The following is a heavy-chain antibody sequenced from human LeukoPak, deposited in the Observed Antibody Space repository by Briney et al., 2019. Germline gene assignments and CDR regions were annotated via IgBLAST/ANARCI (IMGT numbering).Heavy chain of an antibody. Sequence: PETLSLTCTVSGGFISPLYWSWIRQPPGKGLEFIGYIYYSGTTNYNPSLKSRVTLSVDTSKNQFSLKLSSVTAADTAVYYCARGGVAAKYYFDSWGQGTLVTVSS. D-gene: IGHD3-10*01. J-gene: IGHJ4*02. CDR1: GGFISPLY. CDR2: IYYSGTT. CDR3: ARGGVAAKYYFDS. V-gene: IGHV4-59*11.